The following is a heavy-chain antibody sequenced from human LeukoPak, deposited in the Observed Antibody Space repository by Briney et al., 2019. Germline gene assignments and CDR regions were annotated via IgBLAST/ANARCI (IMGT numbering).Heavy chain of an antibody. CDR2: IYYSGST. Sequence: SETLSLTCTVSGGSINSGDFCWSWIRQHPGKGLEGIGHIYYSGSTYYNPSLKRRVTISVDTSKSQFSLKLTSVPAADRAVYYCARVAILDSSGYCPFDPWGQGTLVTVSP. V-gene: IGHV4-31*03. J-gene: IGHJ5*02. CDR1: GGSINSGDFC. CDR3: ARVAILDSSGYCPFDP. D-gene: IGHD3-22*01.